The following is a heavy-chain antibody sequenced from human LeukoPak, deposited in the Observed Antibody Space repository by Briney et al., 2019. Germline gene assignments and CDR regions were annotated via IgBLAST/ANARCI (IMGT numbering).Heavy chain of an antibody. J-gene: IGHJ3*02. CDR3: AGDLSDYYGSGSYRPIDAFDI. D-gene: IGHD3-10*01. CDR1: GGPFSGYY. CDR2: INHSGSP. V-gene: IGHV4-34*01. Sequence: PSETLSLTCAVYGGPFSGYYWSWIRQPPGKGLEWIGEINHSGSPNYNPSLKSRVTISIDTSKNQFSLKLSPVTAADTAVYYCAGDLSDYYGSGSYRPIDAFDIWGQGTMVTVSS.